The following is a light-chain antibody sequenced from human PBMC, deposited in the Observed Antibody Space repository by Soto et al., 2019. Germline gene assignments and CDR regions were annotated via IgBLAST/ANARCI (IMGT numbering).Light chain of an antibody. CDR1: QRVSSSY. Sequence: EIVLTQSPCTLSLSPWERATLSCRASQRVSSSYLAWYQQKSGQAPRLLIHGASSRATGIPDRFSGSGSGTDFTLTISRLEPEDFAVYYCQQYGSSGTVGQGTKVAIK. CDR2: GAS. J-gene: IGKJ1*01. V-gene: IGKV3-20*01. CDR3: QQYGSSGT.